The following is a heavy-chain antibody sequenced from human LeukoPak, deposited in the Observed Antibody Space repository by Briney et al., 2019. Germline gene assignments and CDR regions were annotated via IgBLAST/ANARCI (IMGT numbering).Heavy chain of an antibody. CDR3: ARDAFSSSSSSVPLDY. Sequence: PGGSLRLSCAASGFTFSSYAMHWVRQAPGKGREGVAVISYDGSNKFYADSVKGRFTISRDNSKNTLYLQMNSLRAEDTAMYNCARDAFSSSSSSVPLDYWGQGTLVTVSS. J-gene: IGHJ4*02. CDR1: GFTFSSYA. D-gene: IGHD2-2*01. V-gene: IGHV3-30-3*01. CDR2: ISYDGSNK.